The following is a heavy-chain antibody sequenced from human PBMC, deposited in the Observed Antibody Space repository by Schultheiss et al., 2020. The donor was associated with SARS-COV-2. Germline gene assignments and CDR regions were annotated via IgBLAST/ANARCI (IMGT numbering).Heavy chain of an antibody. CDR2: IYHSGST. CDR1: GGSFSAYY. J-gene: IGHJ3*02. Sequence: SETLSLTCAVYGGSFSAYYWSWIRQPAGKGLEWIGRIYHSGSTNYNPSLKSRVSISVDTSKNQFSLKLSSVTAADTAVYYCARDQYSSGWNDAFDIWGQGTMVTVSS. V-gene: IGHV4-4*07. D-gene: IGHD6-19*01. CDR3: ARDQYSSGWNDAFDI.